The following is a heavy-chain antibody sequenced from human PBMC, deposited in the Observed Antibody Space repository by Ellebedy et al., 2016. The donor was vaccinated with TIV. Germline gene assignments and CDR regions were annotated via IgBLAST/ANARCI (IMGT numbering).Heavy chain of an antibody. CDR3: ARDLTAVAGTKHYYYYGMDV. J-gene: IGHJ6*02. CDR2: INPNSGGT. D-gene: IGHD6-19*01. V-gene: IGHV1-2*04. Sequence: ASVKVSXXASGYTFTSYDINWVRQATGQGLEWMGWINPNSGGTNYAQKFQGWVTMTRDTSISTAYMELSGLRSDDTAVYYCARDLTAVAGTKHYYYYGMDVWGQGTTVTVSS. CDR1: GYTFTSYD.